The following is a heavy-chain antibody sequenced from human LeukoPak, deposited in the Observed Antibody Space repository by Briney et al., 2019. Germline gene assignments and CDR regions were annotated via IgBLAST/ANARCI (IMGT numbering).Heavy chain of an antibody. D-gene: IGHD4-17*01. J-gene: IGHJ6*03. V-gene: IGHV4-59*01. CDR1: GGSISSYY. CDR2: IYYSGST. CDR3: ATKTTVTTQEYYYYMDV. Sequence: SETLSLTCTVSGGSISSYYWSWIRQPPGKGLEWIGYIYYSGSTNYNPSLKSRVTIPVDTSKNQFSLKLSSVTAADTAVYYCATKTTVTTQEYYYYMDVWGKGTTVTVSS.